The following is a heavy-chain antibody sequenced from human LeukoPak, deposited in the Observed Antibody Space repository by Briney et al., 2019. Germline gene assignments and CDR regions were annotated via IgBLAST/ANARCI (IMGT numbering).Heavy chain of an antibody. V-gene: IGHV3-20*04. D-gene: IGHD3-10*01. CDR1: GFTFDDYG. CDR2: NRNGGST. J-gene: IGHJ4*02. CDR3: VRGFRGGPFDY. Sequence: GGSLRLSCAASGFTFDDYGMSWVRQAPGKGLEWVSGNRNGGSTGYADSVKGRFTISRDNAKNSLYLQMNSLRAKDTALYYCVRGFRGGPFDYWGQGTLVTVSS.